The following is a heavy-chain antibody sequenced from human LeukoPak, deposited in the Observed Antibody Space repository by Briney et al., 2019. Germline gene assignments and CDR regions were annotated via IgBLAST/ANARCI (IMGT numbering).Heavy chain of an antibody. CDR1: GGSISSGDYY. D-gene: IGHD3-10*01. J-gene: IGHJ4*02. CDR3: ARVENGVFGYGSGSSDY. V-gene: IGHV4-30-4*01. Sequence: SQTLSLTCTVSGGSISSGDYYWSWIRQPPGKGLEWSGYIYYSGSTYYNPSLKSRVTISVDASKNQFSLKLSSVTAADTAVYYCARVENGVFGYGSGSSDYWGQGTLVTVSS. CDR2: IYYSGST.